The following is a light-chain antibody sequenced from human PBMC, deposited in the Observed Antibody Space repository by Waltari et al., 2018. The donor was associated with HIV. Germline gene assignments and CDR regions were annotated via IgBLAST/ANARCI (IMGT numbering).Light chain of an antibody. Sequence: DVQMTQSPSTGSASIGDRVTITCRASQTISNWLAWYQQKPGKAPNLLIYQASNLESGVPSRFRGSGSGTEFTLIIANLQAEDSATYYCQQYRSYSPWTFGQGTKVE. V-gene: IGKV1-5*03. CDR3: QQYRSYSPWT. J-gene: IGKJ1*01. CDR2: QAS. CDR1: QTISNW.